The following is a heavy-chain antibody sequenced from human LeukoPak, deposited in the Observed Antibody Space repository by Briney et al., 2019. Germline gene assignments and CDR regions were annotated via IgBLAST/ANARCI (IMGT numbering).Heavy chain of an antibody. V-gene: IGHV3-30*03. CDR2: ISYDGSNK. J-gene: IGHJ4*02. Sequence: RGSLRLSCAASGFTFSSYGMHWVRQAPGKGLEWVAVISYDGSNKYYADSVKGRFTISRGNSKNTLYLQMNSLRAEDTAVYYCASPGVEMATITGLDYWGQGTLVTVSS. CDR3: ASPGVEMATITGLDY. D-gene: IGHD5-24*01. CDR1: GFTFSSYG.